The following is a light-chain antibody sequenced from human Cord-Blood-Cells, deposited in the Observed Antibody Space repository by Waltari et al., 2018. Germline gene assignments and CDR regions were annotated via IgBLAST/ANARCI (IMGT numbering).Light chain of an antibody. CDR1: SSCVGSYNL. Sequence: QSALTQPASVSGSPGPSITISCTGTSSCVGSYNLFSWYQQHPGKAPKLMIYEGSKRPSGVSNRFSGSKSGNTASLTISGLQAEDEADYYCCSYAGSSTFHVVFGGGTKLTVL. V-gene: IGLV2-23*03. CDR3: CSYAGSSTFHVV. J-gene: IGLJ2*01. CDR2: EGS.